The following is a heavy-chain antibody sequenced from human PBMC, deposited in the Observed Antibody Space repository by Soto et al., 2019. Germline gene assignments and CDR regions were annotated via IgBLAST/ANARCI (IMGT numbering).Heavy chain of an antibody. CDR2: IYHSGST. Sequence: SETLSLTCAVSGGSISSSNWWSWVRQPPGKGLEWIGEIYHSGSTNYNPSLKSRVTISVDKSKNQFSLKLSSVTAADTALYYCARGAQKSYYYYGMDVWGQGTTVTVSS. V-gene: IGHV4-4*02. CDR3: ARGAQKSYYYYGMDV. CDR1: GGSISSSNW. J-gene: IGHJ6*02.